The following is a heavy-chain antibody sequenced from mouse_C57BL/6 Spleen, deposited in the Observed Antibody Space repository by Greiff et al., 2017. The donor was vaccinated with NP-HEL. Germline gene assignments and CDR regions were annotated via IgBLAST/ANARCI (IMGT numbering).Heavy chain of an antibody. J-gene: IGHJ1*03. Sequence: VQLQQSGAELVKPGASVKLSCTASGFNIEDYYIHWVKQRTEQGLEWIGRIDPEDGQTKYAPKFQGKATITADTSSNTAYLQFSSLTSEDTAVYYCARSNYYGSTYWYFDVWGTGTTVTVSS. CDR1: GFNIEDYY. CDR2: IDPEDGQT. CDR3: ARSNYYGSTYWYFDV. V-gene: IGHV14-2*01. D-gene: IGHD1-1*01.